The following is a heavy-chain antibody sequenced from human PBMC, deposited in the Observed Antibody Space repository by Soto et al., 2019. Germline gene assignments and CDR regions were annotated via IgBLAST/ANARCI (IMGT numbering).Heavy chain of an antibody. D-gene: IGHD3-10*01. V-gene: IGHV3-30*18. CDR2: ISYDGYLK. Sequence: GGSLRLSCAASGFTFSTYGMQWVRKAPGKGLEWVAVISYDGYLKYYVDAVKGRFTVARDNSKNTLFLEMNSLRVEDTAVYFCAKDFKVSGSHYGTLNYYYGMDVWGQGTTVTVSS. CDR1: GFTFSTYG. J-gene: IGHJ6*02. CDR3: AKDFKVSGSHYGTLNYYYGMDV.